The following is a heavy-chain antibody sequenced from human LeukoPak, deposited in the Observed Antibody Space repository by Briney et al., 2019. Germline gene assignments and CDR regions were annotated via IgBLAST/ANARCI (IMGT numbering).Heavy chain of an antibody. D-gene: IGHD3-9*01. Sequence: PGGSLRLSCAASGFTFDDYAMSWVRQAPGKGLEWVSGINWNGGSTGYADSVKGRFTISRDNAKNSLYLQMNSLRAEDTALYHCARDLLTSLTGHYNGDNWFDPWGQGTLVTVSS. CDR2: INWNGGST. V-gene: IGHV3-20*01. J-gene: IGHJ5*02. CDR1: GFTFDDYA. CDR3: ARDLLTSLTGHYNGDNWFDP.